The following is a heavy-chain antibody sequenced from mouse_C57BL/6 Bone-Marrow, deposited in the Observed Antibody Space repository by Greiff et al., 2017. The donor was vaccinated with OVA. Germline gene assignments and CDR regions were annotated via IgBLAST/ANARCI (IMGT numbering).Heavy chain of an antibody. CDR1: GYAFSSSW. J-gene: IGHJ2*01. CDR3: AFYDGYWSFDY. V-gene: IGHV1-82*01. Sequence: QVQLQQSGPELVKPGASVKISCKASGYAFSSSWMNWVKQRPGKGLEWIGRIYPGDGDTNYNGKFKGKATLTADKSSSTAYMQLSSLTSEDSAVYFCAFYDGYWSFDYWGQGTTLTVSS. CDR2: IYPGDGDT. D-gene: IGHD2-3*01.